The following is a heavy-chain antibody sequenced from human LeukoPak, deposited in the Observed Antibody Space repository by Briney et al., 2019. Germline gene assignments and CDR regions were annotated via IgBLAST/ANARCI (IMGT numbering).Heavy chain of an antibody. CDR1: GGPISSGGYY. CDR3: ASGGVPAAPFDY. CDR2: IYYSGST. D-gene: IGHD2-2*01. Sequence: SQTLSLTCTVSGGPISSGGYYWSWIRQHPGKGLEWIGYIYYSGSTYYNPSLKSRVTISVDTSKSQFSLKLSSVTAADTAVYYCASGGVPAAPFDYWGQGTLVTVSS. J-gene: IGHJ4*02. V-gene: IGHV4-31*03.